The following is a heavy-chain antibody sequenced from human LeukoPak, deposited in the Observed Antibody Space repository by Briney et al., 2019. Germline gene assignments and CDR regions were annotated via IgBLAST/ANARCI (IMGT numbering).Heavy chain of an antibody. J-gene: IGHJ4*02. D-gene: IGHD2-2*01. CDR3: ARDLAYARYDY. Sequence: PGGSLRLSCTVSGLAFSSCWMTWVRQAPGKGLEWVATISHDGNKKGHVDSVEGRFTVSRDNGKNSLFLQMDSLRAEDTAVYFCARDLAYARYDYWGQGTPVSVSS. CDR2: ISHDGNKK. V-gene: IGHV3-7*03. CDR1: GLAFSSCW.